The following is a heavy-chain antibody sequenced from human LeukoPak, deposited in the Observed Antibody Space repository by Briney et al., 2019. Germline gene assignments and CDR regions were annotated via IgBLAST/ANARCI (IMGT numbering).Heavy chain of an antibody. CDR1: GFTFSSYG. Sequence: GGSLRLSCAASGFTFSSYGMHWVRQAPGKGLEWVAFIRYDGSNKYYADSVKGRFTISRDNAKNSLYRQMNSLRAEDTAVYYCAKHYDSSGYYGLFDYWGQGTLVTVSS. D-gene: IGHD3-22*01. J-gene: IGHJ4*02. CDR2: IRYDGSNK. V-gene: IGHV3-30*02. CDR3: AKHYDSSGYYGLFDY.